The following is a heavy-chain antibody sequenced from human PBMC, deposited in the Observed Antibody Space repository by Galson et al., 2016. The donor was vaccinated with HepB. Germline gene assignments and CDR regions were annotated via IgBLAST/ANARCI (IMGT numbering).Heavy chain of an antibody. CDR2: FGESGGSP. CDR3: VAWGPRLI. CDR1: GFTFSIYI. Sequence: SLRLSCAASGFTFSIYIMYWVRQTPGKGLEYVSNFGESGGSPSYADSVRDRFTVSRDNSKNSLSLHMSSLRTEDTAAYYCVAWGPRLIWGQGTLVTVSS. J-gene: IGHJ4*02. V-gene: IGHV3-64D*06. D-gene: IGHD3-16*01.